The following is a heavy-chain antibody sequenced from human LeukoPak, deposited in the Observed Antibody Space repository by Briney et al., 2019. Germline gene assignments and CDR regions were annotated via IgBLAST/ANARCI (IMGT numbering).Heavy chain of an antibody. D-gene: IGHD3-3*01. Sequence: SETLSLTCTVSGGSISSYYWSWIRQPAGKGLEWIGRIYTSGSTNYNPSLKSRVTMSVDTSKNQFSLKLSSVTAADTAVYYCARVESGYSFRHYYYMDVWGKGTTVTVPS. CDR3: ARVESGYSFRHYYYMDV. CDR1: GGSISSYY. J-gene: IGHJ6*03. V-gene: IGHV4-4*07. CDR2: IYTSGST.